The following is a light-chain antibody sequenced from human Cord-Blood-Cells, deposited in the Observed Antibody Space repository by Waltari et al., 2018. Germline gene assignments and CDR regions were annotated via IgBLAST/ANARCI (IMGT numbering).Light chain of an antibody. J-gene: IGKJ2*01. CDR3: QQYNSYST. CDR2: KAS. CDR1: QSISSW. Sequence: DIQMTQSPSTLSASVGDRVTITCRASQSISSWFGWYQQKPGNAPKLLIYKASSLESGVPSSFSSSGAGAEFTLTISSLQPDDFATYYCQQYNSYSTFGQGTKLEIK. V-gene: IGKV1-5*03.